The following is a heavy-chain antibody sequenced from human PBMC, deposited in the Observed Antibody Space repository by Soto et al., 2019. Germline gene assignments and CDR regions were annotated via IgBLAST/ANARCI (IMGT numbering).Heavy chain of an antibody. Sequence: ESLKISCVASGFTFSNYNMNWVRQAPGKGLEWVSHISGTGVYIHYADAVKGRFTISRDNAKSSVYLQMNSLRAEDTAVYYCAREGALKPFSSWGQGALVTVSS. CDR1: GFTFSNYN. J-gene: IGHJ5*02. CDR3: AREGALKPFSS. V-gene: IGHV3-21*01. CDR2: ISGTGVYI.